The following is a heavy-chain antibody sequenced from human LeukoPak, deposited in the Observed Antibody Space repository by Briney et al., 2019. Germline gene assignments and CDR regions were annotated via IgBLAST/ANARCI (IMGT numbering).Heavy chain of an antibody. V-gene: IGHV1-8*01. Sequence: ASVEVSCKASGYSFTAYDINWVRQATGQGLEWIGYINPNTGLTEYAQKFQGRVSLTRDTSITTAYMELNTLTSEDTAVYYCATTLRNNPPWGQGTLITVSS. CDR2: INPNTGLT. CDR1: GYSFTAYD. J-gene: IGHJ5*02. CDR3: ATTLRNNPP. D-gene: IGHD1-14*01.